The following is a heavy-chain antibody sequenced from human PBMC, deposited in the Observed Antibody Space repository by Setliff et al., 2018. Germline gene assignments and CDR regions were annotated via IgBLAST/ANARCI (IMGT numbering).Heavy chain of an antibody. D-gene: IGHD6-19*01. CDR2: INHREKA. Sequence: SETLSLTCAVSGASFGGYYWSCIRQPPGKGLEWIGEINHREKANHNPSLKSRVTMSVDTSMNQFSLKLSSVTAADTAVYYCARAISGWYSAHYYYMDVWGKGTTVTVSS. J-gene: IGHJ6*03. V-gene: IGHV4-34*01. CDR3: ARAISGWYSAHYYYMDV. CDR1: GASFGGYY.